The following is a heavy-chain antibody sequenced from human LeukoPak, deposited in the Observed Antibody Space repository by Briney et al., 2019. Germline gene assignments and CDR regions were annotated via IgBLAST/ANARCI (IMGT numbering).Heavy chain of an antibody. J-gene: IGHJ4*02. CDR2: FYTSGSA. Sequence: PSQTLSLTCTVSGGSVNVGSYYWTWIRQPAGKGLECIGHFYTSGSAKYNPSLMSRVTISVDTSKNQFSLKLNSVNAADTAVYYCARDLGYSASYWGQGTLVTVSS. CDR3: ARDLGYSASY. D-gene: IGHD3-22*01. CDR1: GGSVNVGSYY. V-gene: IGHV4-61*09.